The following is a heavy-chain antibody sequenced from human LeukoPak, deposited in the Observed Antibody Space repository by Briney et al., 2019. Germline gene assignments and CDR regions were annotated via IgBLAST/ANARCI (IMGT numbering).Heavy chain of an antibody. Sequence: GASVKVSCKASGYTFPSYFMHWVRQAPGQGLEWMGIINPTGGSTTYAQKFQGRVAMTRDTSTSTVYMELSSLRSDDTAVYYCARGWLAETTVVTPYNYWGQGTLVTVSS. CDR1: GYTFPSYF. CDR2: INPTGGST. J-gene: IGHJ4*02. D-gene: IGHD4-23*01. CDR3: ARGWLAETTVVTPYNY. V-gene: IGHV1-46*01.